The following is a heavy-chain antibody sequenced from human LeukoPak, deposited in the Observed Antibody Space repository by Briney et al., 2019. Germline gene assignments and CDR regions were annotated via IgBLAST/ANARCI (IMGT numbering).Heavy chain of an antibody. J-gene: IGHJ4*02. D-gene: IGHD3-10*01. Sequence: PSETLSLTCTVSGGSISSGDYYWSWIRQPPGKGLEWIGYIYYSGSTYYNPSLKSRVTISVDTSKNQFSLKLSSVTAADTAVYYCARETEDWFGDLLSYFDYWGRGFLVSVSS. CDR1: GGSISSGDYY. CDR2: IYYSGST. CDR3: ARETEDWFGDLLSYFDY. V-gene: IGHV4-30-4*08.